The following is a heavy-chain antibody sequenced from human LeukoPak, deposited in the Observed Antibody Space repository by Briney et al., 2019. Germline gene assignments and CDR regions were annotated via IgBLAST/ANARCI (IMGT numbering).Heavy chain of an antibody. V-gene: IGHV3-30-3*02. D-gene: IGHD3-22*01. Sequence: GGSLRLSCAASGFTFSNDAMHWVRRAPGKGLEWVAVISYDGRNNYYADSVKGRSTISRDNSKNTLYLQMNSLRAEDTAVYYCAKSEVYYFGTSGGFDYWGQGTLVTVAS. CDR2: ISYDGRNN. CDR1: GFTFSNDA. J-gene: IGHJ4*02. CDR3: AKSEVYYFGTSGGFDY.